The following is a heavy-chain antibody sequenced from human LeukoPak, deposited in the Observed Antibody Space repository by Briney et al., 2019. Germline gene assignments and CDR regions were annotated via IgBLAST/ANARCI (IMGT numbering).Heavy chain of an antibody. CDR3: AREASYYYDSSGYYFDY. CDR2: IYHSGST. J-gene: IGHJ4*02. V-gene: IGHV4-38-2*02. CDR1: GYSISSGYH. Sequence: PSETLSLTCTVSGYSISSGYHWGWIRQPPGKGLEWIGCIYHSGSTYYNPSLKSRLTISVDTSKNQFSLKLSSVTAADTAVYYCAREASYYYDSSGYYFDYWGQGTLVTVSS. D-gene: IGHD3-22*01.